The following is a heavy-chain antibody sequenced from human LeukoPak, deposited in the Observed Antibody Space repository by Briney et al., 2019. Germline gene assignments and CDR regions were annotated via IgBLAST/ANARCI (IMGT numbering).Heavy chain of an antibody. Sequence: GGSLRLSCAASGFTFSSYEMNWVRQAPGKGLEWVSYISSSGSTIYYADSVKGRFTISRDNAKNSLYLQVNSLRAEDTAVYYCARVSSDDSSGYPFDYWGQGTLVTVSS. J-gene: IGHJ4*02. CDR1: GFTFSSYE. CDR3: ARVSSDDSSGYPFDY. D-gene: IGHD3-22*01. V-gene: IGHV3-48*03. CDR2: ISSSGSTI.